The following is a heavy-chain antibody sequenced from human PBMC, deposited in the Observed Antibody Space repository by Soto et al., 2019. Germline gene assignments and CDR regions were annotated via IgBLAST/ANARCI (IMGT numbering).Heavy chain of an antibody. CDR1: GFTLSTYG. CDR3: ARESEDLTSNFDY. Sequence: LRLSCTASGFTLSTYGMHWVRQAPGRGLEWVAVISYDGSNEYYADSMKGRFTVSRDNAKNSVYLVMNSLSAEDTAVYYCARESEDLTSNFDYWGQGTLVTVSS. CDR2: ISYDGSNE. J-gene: IGHJ4*02. V-gene: IGHV3-30*03.